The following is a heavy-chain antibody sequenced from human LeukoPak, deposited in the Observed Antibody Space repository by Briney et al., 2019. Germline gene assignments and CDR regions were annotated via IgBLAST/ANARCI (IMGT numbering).Heavy chain of an antibody. D-gene: IGHD4-23*01. J-gene: IGHJ4*02. V-gene: IGHV4-39*01. CDR3: ARQIGAGRWSFDY. CDR2: INYSGST. Sequence: SETLSLTCTVSGGSISSSSYYWGWIRQPPGKGLEWIGSINYSGSTYYNPSLKSRVTISIDTSENQFSLKLASVTAADTAVYYCARQIGAGRWSFDYWGQGTPVTVSS. CDR1: GGSISSSSYY.